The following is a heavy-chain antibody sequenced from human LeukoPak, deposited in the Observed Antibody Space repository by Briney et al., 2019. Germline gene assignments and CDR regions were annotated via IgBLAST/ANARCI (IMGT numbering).Heavy chain of an antibody. D-gene: IGHD3-10*01. J-gene: IGHJ4*02. V-gene: IGHV4-39*01. Sequence: SETLSLTCTVSGGSISSSSYYWGWIRQPPGKGLEWIGSIYYSGSTYYNPSLKSRVTISVDTSKNQFSLKLSSVTAADTAVYYCARDYTYYYGSGSYGLYWGQGTLVTVSS. CDR1: GGSISSSSYY. CDR2: IYYSGST. CDR3: ARDYTYYYGSGSYGLY.